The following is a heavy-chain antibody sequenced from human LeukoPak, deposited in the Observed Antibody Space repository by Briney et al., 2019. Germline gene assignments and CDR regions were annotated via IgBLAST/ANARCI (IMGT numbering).Heavy chain of an antibody. J-gene: IGHJ6*02. Sequence: GGSLRLSCAASGFTFSSYCMHWVRQAPGKGLVWVSRINSDGSSTSYADSVKGRFTISRDNAKNTLYLQMNSLRAEDTAVYYCAREFQDSGYEWLYYYYGMDVWGQETTVTVSS. CDR1: GFTFSSYC. D-gene: IGHD5-12*01. CDR2: INSDGSST. V-gene: IGHV3-74*01. CDR3: AREFQDSGYEWLYYYYGMDV.